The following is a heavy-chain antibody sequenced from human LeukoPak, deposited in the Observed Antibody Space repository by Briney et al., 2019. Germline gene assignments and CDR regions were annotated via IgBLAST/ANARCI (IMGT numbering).Heavy chain of an antibody. Sequence: SVKVSCKASGSAFSGYTITWVRQAPGQGLEWVGGIITNLASTNYAQKFQGRVTISADDSTSTAYMQLRSLTSEDTAFYYCALAFSGYDRWFPEPPDQWGQGTLVTVSS. J-gene: IGHJ4*02. CDR1: GSAFSGYT. CDR3: ALAFSGYDRWFPEPPDQ. V-gene: IGHV1-69*13. D-gene: IGHD5-12*01. CDR2: IITNLAST.